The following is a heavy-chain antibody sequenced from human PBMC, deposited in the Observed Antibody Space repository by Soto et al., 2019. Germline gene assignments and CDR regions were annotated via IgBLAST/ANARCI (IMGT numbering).Heavy chain of an antibody. CDR3: AKVGYAFGYSAMDV. J-gene: IGHJ6*02. CDR1: GYTFTGYY. CDR2: INPNSGGT. D-gene: IGHD2-2*01. Sequence: ASVKVSCKASGYTFTGYYMHWVRQAPGQGLEWMGWINPNSGGTNYAQKFQGWVTMTRDTSISTAYMELSRLRSDDTAVYYCAKVGYAFGYSAMDVWGLGTTVTVSS. V-gene: IGHV1-2*04.